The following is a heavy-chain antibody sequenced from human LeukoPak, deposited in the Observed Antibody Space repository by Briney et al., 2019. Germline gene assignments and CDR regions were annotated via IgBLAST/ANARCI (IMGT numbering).Heavy chain of an antibody. CDR1: GFIFSSYA. D-gene: IGHD2-8*01. V-gene: IGHV3-23*01. CDR3: AKDRPCINDVCHGDFDY. J-gene: IGHJ4*02. CDR2: ISGSGGST. Sequence: PGGSLRLSCAASGFIFSSYAMSWVRQAPGKGLEWVSTISGSGGSTYYADSVKGRFTISRDNSKNTVYLQMNSLRAEVTAVYYCAKDRPCINDVCHGDFDYWGQGTLVTVSS.